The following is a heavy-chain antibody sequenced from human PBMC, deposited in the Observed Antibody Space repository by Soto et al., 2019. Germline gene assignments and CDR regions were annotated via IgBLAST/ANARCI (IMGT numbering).Heavy chain of an antibody. CDR3: ARDYGDYAFDY. V-gene: IGHV1-69*13. Sequence: ASVKVSCKASGGTFSSYAISWVRQAPGQGLEWMGGIIPIFGTANYAQKFQGRVTITADESTSTAYMELSSLRSEDAAVYYCARDYGDYAFDYWGQGTLVTVSS. J-gene: IGHJ4*02. CDR2: IIPIFGTA. CDR1: GGTFSSYA. D-gene: IGHD4-17*01.